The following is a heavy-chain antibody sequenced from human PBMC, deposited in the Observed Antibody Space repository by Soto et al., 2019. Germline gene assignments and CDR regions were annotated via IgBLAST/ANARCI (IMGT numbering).Heavy chain of an antibody. CDR3: ALSSDWVGIFEY. J-gene: IGHJ4*02. V-gene: IGHV1-18*04. CDR2: ISAYTGNT. D-gene: IGHD6-19*01. CDR1: GYTFTSYG. Sequence: ASVKVSCKASGYTFTSYGISWVRQAPGQGLEWMGWISAYTGNTNYAQKLQGRVTMTTDTSTSTAYMELRSLRSDDTAVYYCALSSDWVGIFEYWGQGTLVTVSS.